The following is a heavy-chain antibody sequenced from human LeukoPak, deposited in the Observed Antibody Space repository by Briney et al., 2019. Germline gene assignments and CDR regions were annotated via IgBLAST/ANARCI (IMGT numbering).Heavy chain of an antibody. CDR3: ARSGSDFDC. J-gene: IGHJ4*02. V-gene: IGHV3-7*01. CDR2: IKQDGSEK. CDR1: GFTFSSYW. D-gene: IGHD1-26*01. Sequence: HPGGSLRLSCAASGFTFSSYWMSWVRQAPGKGLEWVANIKQDGSEKNYVDSVKGRFTISRDNAKNSQYLQINSLRVEDTAVYYCARSGSDFDCWGQGTLVSVSS.